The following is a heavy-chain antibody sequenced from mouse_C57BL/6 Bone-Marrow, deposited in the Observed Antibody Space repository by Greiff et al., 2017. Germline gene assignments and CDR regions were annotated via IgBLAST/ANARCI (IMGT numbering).Heavy chain of an antibody. J-gene: IGHJ3*01. CDR1: GFTFSDYG. Sequence: DVHLVESGGGLVKPGGSLKLSCAASGFTFSDYGMHWVRQAPEKGLEWVAYISSGSSTIYYADTVKGRFTISRDNTKNTLFLQMTSLGSEDTAMFYCARTGFAYWGQGTLVTVSA. CDR2: ISSGSSTI. V-gene: IGHV5-17*01. CDR3: ARTGFAY.